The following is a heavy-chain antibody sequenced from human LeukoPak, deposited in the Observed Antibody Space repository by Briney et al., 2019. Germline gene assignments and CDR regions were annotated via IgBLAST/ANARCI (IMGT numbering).Heavy chain of an antibody. D-gene: IGHD3-10*01. Sequence: XETLSLTCTVSGGSISSYHWSWIRQPPGKGLESIGYIYSSGSTHYNPSLKSRVTISVDTSKNQFSLKLSSVTAADTAVYYCAREYGSGPRVNWFDPWGQGTLVTVSS. V-gene: IGHV4-59*01. CDR3: AREYGSGPRVNWFDP. J-gene: IGHJ5*02. CDR1: GGSISSYH. CDR2: IYSSGST.